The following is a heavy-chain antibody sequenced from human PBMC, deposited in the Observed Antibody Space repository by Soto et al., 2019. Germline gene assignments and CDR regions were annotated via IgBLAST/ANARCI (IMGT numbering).Heavy chain of an antibody. CDR3: AKSGSSGWYGWFDP. D-gene: IGHD6-19*01. CDR1: GFPPRTSGVG. V-gene: IGHV2-5*01. Sequence: GSGPTLVNPTQTLTLTSIFLGFPPRTSGVGVAWILHPPGKALEWLGFIYWNDDKRYSPSLKSRLTITKDTSKNQVVLTMTNMDPVDTATYYCAKSGSSGWYGWFDPWGQGTLVTVSS. CDR2: IYWNDDK. J-gene: IGHJ5*02.